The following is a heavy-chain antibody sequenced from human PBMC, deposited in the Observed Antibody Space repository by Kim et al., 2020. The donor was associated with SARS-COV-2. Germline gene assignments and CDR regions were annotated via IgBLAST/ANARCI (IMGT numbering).Heavy chain of an antibody. V-gene: IGHV4-34*01. CDR1: GGSFSGYY. D-gene: IGHD2-15*01. CDR3: ARARIGYCSGGSCYLVPCYYGMDV. Sequence: SETLSLTCAVYGGSFSGYYWSWIRQPPGKGLEWIGEINHSGSTNYNPSLKSRVTISVDTSKNQFSLKLSSVTAADTAVYYCARARIGYCSGGSCYLVPCYYGMDVWGQGTTVTVSS. CDR2: INHSGST. J-gene: IGHJ6*02.